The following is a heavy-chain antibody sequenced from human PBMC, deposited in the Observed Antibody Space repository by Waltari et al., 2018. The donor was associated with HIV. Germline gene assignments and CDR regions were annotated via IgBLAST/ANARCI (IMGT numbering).Heavy chain of an antibody. CDR3: ARQGLQYSDGMDV. J-gene: IGHJ6*02. D-gene: IGHD4-4*01. CDR1: GYTFTEYG. Sequence: QVQLVQFGTEVKKAGASVKVSCKTSGYTFTEYGISWVRQAPGQGLEWMGWISPYNGDANYAQKLQGRGTMTTDTSTKTAYMEVRSLRSDDTAVYYCARQGLQYSDGMDVWGHGTTVTVSS. V-gene: IGHV1-18*01. CDR2: ISPYNGDA.